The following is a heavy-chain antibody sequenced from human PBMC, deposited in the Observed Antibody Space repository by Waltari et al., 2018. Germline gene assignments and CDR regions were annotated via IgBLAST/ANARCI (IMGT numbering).Heavy chain of an antibody. CDR3: ARGDWNLYYFDY. V-gene: IGHV4-61*02. CDR2: IYTSGGT. D-gene: IGHD1-1*01. Sequence: QVQLQESGPGLVKPSQTLSLTCTVSGGSISSGSYYWSWIRQPAGKGLEWIGRIYTSGGTNYNPSLKSRVTISVDTSKNQFSLKLSSVTAADTAVYYCARGDWNLYYFDYWGQGTLVTVSS. J-gene: IGHJ4*02. CDR1: GGSISSGSYY.